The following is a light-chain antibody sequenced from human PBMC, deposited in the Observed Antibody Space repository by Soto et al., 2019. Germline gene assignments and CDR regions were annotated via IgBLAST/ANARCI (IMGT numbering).Light chain of an antibody. Sequence: EIVMTQSPATLSVSVGERATLSCRARQTVSSKLAWYQQKPGQAPRLLIYGASTRATGIPARFTGSGSGTELTVTISSLQSEDFAIYYCQQYNDWPPQLTFGGGTKVEFE. CDR2: GAS. V-gene: IGKV3-15*01. CDR3: QQYNDWPPQLT. CDR1: QTVSSK. J-gene: IGKJ4*01.